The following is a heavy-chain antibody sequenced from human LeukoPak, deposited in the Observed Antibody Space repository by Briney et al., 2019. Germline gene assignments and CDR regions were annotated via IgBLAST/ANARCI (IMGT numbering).Heavy chain of an antibody. D-gene: IGHD1-26*01. J-gene: IGHJ4*02. Sequence: GGSLRLSCAASGFTFSSYSMNRVRQAPGKGLEWVSSISSSSSYIYYADSVKGRFTISRDNAKNSLYLQMNSLRAEDTAVYYCARVGELTPDYWGQGTLVTVSS. CDR2: ISSSSSYI. CDR3: ARVGELTPDY. CDR1: GFTFSSYS. V-gene: IGHV3-21*01.